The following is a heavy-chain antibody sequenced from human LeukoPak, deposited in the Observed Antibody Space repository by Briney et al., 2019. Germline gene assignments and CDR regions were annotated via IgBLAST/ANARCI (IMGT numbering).Heavy chain of an antibody. CDR2: IYYSGST. CDR1: GGSISSGGYY. J-gene: IGHJ6*02. V-gene: IGHV4-39*07. CDR3: ARGEEVEYSSSWYRGDYGMDV. D-gene: IGHD6-13*01. Sequence: PSETLSLTCTVSGGSISSGGYYWSWIRQPPGKGLEWIGSIYYSGSTYYNPSLKSRVTISVDTSKNQFSLKLSSVTAADTAVYYCARGEEVEYSSSWYRGDYGMDVWGQGTTVTVSS.